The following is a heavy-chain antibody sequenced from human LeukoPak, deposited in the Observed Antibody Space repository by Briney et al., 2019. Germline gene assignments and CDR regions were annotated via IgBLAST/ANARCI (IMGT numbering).Heavy chain of an antibody. Sequence: PGGSLRLSCAASGFTFSNYAMSWVRQAPGKGLEWVSTISGSGGSTYYADSVKGRFTISRDDSKHTLYQQMNSLRAEDTAAYYCAGEYQLLSQFDYWGQGTLVTVSS. D-gene: IGHD2-2*01. CDR1: GFTFSNYA. CDR2: ISGSGGST. V-gene: IGHV3-23*01. J-gene: IGHJ4*02. CDR3: AGEYQLLSQFDY.